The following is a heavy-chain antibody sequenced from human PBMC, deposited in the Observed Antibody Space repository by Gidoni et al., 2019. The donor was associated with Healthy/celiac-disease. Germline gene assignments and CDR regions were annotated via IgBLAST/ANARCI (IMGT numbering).Heavy chain of an antibody. D-gene: IGHD3-3*01. CDR3: ARDLIFVSGDGYYFDY. V-gene: IGHV3-30-3*01. CDR1: GFTFRSYA. Sequence: QVQLVESGGGVVQPGRSLRLSCAASGFTFRSYAMHWVRQAPGKGLEWVAFISYDGSNKYYADSVKGRFTISRDNSKNTLYLQMNSLRAEDTAVYYCARDLIFVSGDGYYFDYWGQGTLVTVSS. J-gene: IGHJ4*02. CDR2: ISYDGSNK.